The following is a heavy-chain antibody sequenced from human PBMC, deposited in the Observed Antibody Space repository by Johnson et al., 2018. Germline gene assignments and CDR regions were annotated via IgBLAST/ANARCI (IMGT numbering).Heavy chain of an antibody. CDR1: GFTFSSYG. CDR3: AKNLSLRYCSSTSCYGSNYGMDV. J-gene: IGHJ6*02. Sequence: QVRLVESGGGVVQHGRSLRLSCAASGFTFSSYGMHWVRQAPGKGLEWVAGISYDGSNKYYADSVKGRFTIARDNSKNTRYLQMNSLRAEATAGYYLAKNLSLRYCSSTSCYGSNYGMDVWGQGTTVTVSS. D-gene: IGHD2-2*01. CDR2: ISYDGSNK. V-gene: IGHV3-30*18.